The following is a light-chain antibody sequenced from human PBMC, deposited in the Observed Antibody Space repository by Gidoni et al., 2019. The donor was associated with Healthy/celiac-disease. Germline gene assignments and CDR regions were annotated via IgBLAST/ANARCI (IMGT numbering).Light chain of an antibody. J-gene: IGKJ3*01. CDR3: QQSYSTPLT. Sequence: DTQVTHSTSSLSASVGDRVTITCRSSQSISSYLNWYQQKPGKARKLLIYAASILQSGVPSRVSGSGSGTDFTLTISSLQPEDFATYYCQQSYSTPLTFGPGTKVDIK. CDR1: QSISSY. V-gene: IGKV1-39*01. CDR2: AAS.